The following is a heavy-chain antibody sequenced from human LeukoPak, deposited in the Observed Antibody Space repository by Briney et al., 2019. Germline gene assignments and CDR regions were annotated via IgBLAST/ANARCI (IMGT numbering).Heavy chain of an antibody. Sequence: PGGSLRLSCAASRFTFSSYTMHWVRQAPGKGLEWVALISNDEKHKYYADSVKGRFTISRDNSKNTLYLQMNSLRAEDTAVYYCARVRDDYNSGDFDYWGQGTLVTVSS. CDR3: ARVRDDYNSGDFDY. D-gene: IGHD5-24*01. CDR2: ISNDEKHK. V-gene: IGHV3-30*04. CDR1: RFTFSSYT. J-gene: IGHJ4*02.